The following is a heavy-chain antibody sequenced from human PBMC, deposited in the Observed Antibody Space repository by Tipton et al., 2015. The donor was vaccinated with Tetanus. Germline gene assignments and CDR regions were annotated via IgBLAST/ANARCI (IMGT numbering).Heavy chain of an antibody. CDR1: GGSISSGNW. D-gene: IGHD6-19*01. J-gene: IGHJ4*02. CDR3: ARGPKHWLTAGQVY. Sequence: TLSLTCAVSGGSISSGNWWSWVRQSPGKGLEWIGEIHQSGSTSYNPSLKSRVSMSGDKSKNQISLQLSSVTAADTATYYCARGPKHWLTAGQVYWGQGTLVTVSS. V-gene: IGHV4-4*02. CDR2: IHQSGST.